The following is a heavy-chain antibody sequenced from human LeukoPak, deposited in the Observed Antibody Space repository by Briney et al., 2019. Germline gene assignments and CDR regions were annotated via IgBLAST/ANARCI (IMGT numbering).Heavy chain of an antibody. CDR2: VHNSGDT. J-gene: IGHJ6*03. CDR1: GGSISDYY. CDR3: ARFLGSDCSGGSCYIEWGHYYYYMDV. Sequence: TSETLSLTCTISGGSISDYYWGWIRQPPGKGLEWIGYVHNSGDTNYNPSLKSRVTISVDTSKNQFSLKLSSVTAADTAVYYCARFLGSDCSGGSCYIEWGHYYYYMDVWGKGTTVTVSS. D-gene: IGHD2-15*01. V-gene: IGHV4-59*01.